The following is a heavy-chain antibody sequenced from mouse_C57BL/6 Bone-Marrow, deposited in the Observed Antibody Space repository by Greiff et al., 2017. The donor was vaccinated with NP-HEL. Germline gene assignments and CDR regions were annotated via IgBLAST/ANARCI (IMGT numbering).Heavy chain of an antibody. CDR3: ARSSYDYEWFAY. CDR1: GFTFSDYY. D-gene: IGHD2-4*01. Sequence: EVMLVESEGGLVQPGSSMKLSCTASGFTFSDYYMAWVRQVPEKGLEWVANINYDGSSTYYLDSLKSRFIISRDNAKNILYLQMSSLKSEDTATYYGARSSYDYEWFAYWGQGTLVTVSA. CDR2: INYDGSST. V-gene: IGHV5-16*01. J-gene: IGHJ3*01.